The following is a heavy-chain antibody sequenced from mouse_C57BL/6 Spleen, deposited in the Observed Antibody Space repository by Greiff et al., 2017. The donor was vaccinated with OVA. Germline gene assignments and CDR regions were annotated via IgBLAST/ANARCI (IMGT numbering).Heavy chain of an antibody. Sequence: QVQLQQSGAELVKPGASVKMSCKASGYTFTTYPIEWMKQNHGKSLEWIGNFHPYNDYTTYNEKFKGTATLTVEKSSSTVYLELSRLTSDDSAVYDSARGAGTAHYFDYWGQGTTLTVSS. D-gene: IGHD4-1*01. CDR2: FHPYNDYT. CDR3: ARGAGTAHYFDY. CDR1: GYTFTTYP. J-gene: IGHJ2*01. V-gene: IGHV1-47*01.